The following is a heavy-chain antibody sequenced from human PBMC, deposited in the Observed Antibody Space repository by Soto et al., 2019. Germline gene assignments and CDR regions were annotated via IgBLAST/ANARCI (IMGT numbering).Heavy chain of an antibody. CDR2: ISSTTNYI. Sequence: EVQLVESGGGLVKPGGTLRLSCADSGFTFTRYSMNSVRQAPGKGLEWVSSISSTTNYIYYGDSMKGRFTISRDNAKNSLYLEMNGLRAEDRAVYYCARESEELTSNFDYWGQGTLVTVSS. D-gene: IGHD1-7*01. CDR3: ARESEELTSNFDY. J-gene: IGHJ4*02. CDR1: GFTFTRYS. V-gene: IGHV3-21*06.